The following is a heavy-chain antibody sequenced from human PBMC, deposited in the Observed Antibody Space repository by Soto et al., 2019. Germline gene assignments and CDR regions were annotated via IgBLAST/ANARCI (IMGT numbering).Heavy chain of an antibody. CDR1: GFTFSDYW. D-gene: IGHD2-2*01. Sequence: PGGSLRLSCAASGFTFSDYWMSWFRQIPGEGRESEEQIGRAGSWEREEISVGGGSTNNRDNSRNSLFLQMNSLRAGDTAVYYCVKDGGYCSSTTCYSPRNHYFDSCGQGTLVPVSS. CDR3: VKDGGYCSSTTCYSPRNHYFDS. J-gene: IGHJ4*02. V-gene: IGHV3-7*03. CDR2: IGRAGSWE.